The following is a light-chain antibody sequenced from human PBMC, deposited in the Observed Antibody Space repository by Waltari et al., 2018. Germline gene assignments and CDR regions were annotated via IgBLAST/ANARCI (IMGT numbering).Light chain of an antibody. CDR1: QTISYW. CDR2: DAS. Sequence: DIKMTQSPSTLSASVGDSVTITCRANQTISYWLAWYQQKPGKAPRLLSDDASILESGVPSRFSGSASGTEFTLSINSLQPDDFACYYCQQYNSYSWTFGQGTKVEIK. J-gene: IGKJ1*01. V-gene: IGKV1-5*01. CDR3: QQYNSYSWT.